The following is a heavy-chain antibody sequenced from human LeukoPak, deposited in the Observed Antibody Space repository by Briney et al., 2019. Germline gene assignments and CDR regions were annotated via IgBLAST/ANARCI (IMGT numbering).Heavy chain of an antibody. D-gene: IGHD3-22*01. V-gene: IGHV4-4*07. CDR1: GGSISSYY. CDR3: TRDRRDSSGYYYDAFDI. Sequence: SETLSLTCTVSGGSISSYYWSWIRQPAGKGLEWIGRIYTSGSTNYNPSLKSRVTMSVDMSKNQFSLKLSSVTAADTAVYYCTRDRRDSSGYYYDAFDIWGQGTMVTVSS. CDR2: IYTSGST. J-gene: IGHJ3*02.